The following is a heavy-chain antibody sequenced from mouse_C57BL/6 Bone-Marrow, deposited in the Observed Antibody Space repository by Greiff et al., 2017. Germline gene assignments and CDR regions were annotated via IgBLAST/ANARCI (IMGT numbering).Heavy chain of an antibody. J-gene: IGHJ2*01. CDR2: INPNNGGT. D-gene: IGHD2-3*01. CDR1: GYTFTDYY. Sequence: EVQLQQSGPELVKPGASVKISCKASGYTFTDYYMNWVKQSHGKSLEWIGDINPNNGGTSYNQKFKGKATLTVDKSSSTAYMVLRSLTSEDSAVYYCARDDYYAYLDYWGKGTTLTVSS. V-gene: IGHV1-26*01. CDR3: ARDDYYAYLDY.